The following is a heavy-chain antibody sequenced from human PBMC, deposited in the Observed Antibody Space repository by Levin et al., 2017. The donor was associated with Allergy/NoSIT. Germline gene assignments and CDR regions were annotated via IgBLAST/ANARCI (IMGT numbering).Heavy chain of an antibody. CDR2: ISAYNGNT. Sequence: GESLKISCKASGYTFTSYGISWVRQAPGQGLEWMGWISAYNGNTNYAQKLQGRVTMTTDTSTSTAYMELRSLRSDDTAVYYCARDEYSSSSGWFDPWGQGTLVTVSS. CDR3: ARDEYSSSSGWFDP. CDR1: GYTFTSYG. V-gene: IGHV1-18*01. D-gene: IGHD6-6*01. J-gene: IGHJ5*02.